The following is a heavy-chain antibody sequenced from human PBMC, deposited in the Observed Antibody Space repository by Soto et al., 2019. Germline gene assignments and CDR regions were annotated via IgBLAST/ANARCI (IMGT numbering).Heavy chain of an antibody. CDR2: IKSKTDGGTT. Sequence: GGSLGLSCAAYGFTFSNAWMSWVRQAPGKGLEWVGRIKSKTDGGTTDYAAPVKGRFTISGDDSKNTLYLQMNSLKTEDTAVYYCTTDPLVAIDAFDIWGQGTMVTVSS. J-gene: IGHJ3*02. CDR1: GFTFSNAW. V-gene: IGHV3-15*01. CDR3: TTDPLVAIDAFDI.